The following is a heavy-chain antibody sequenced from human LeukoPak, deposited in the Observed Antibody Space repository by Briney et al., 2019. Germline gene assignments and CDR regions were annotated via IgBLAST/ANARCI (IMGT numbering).Heavy chain of an antibody. J-gene: IGHJ3*02. V-gene: IGHV4-4*07. Sequence: PSETLSLTCTVSGGSISSYYWSWIRQPAGKGLEWIGRIYTSGSTNYNPSLKSRVTMSVDTSKNQFSLKLSSVTAADTAVYYCARGPAKQWLVPGGRAFDIWGQGTVVTVSS. CDR3: ARGPAKQWLVPGGRAFDI. CDR1: GGSISSYY. CDR2: IYTSGST. D-gene: IGHD6-19*01.